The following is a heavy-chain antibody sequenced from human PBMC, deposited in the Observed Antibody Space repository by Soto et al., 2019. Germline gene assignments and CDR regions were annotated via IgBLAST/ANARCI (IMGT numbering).Heavy chain of an antibody. J-gene: IGHJ6*02. CDR1: GGSISSGGYY. V-gene: IGHV4-31*03. Sequence: SETLSLTCTVSGGSISSGGYYWSWIRQHPGKGLEWIGYIYYSGSTYYNPSLKSRVTISVDTSKNQFSLKLSSVTAADTAVYYCARVLTVSYYYGMDVWGQGTTVTVSS. D-gene: IGHD3-3*01. CDR3: ARVLTVSYYYGMDV. CDR2: IYYSGST.